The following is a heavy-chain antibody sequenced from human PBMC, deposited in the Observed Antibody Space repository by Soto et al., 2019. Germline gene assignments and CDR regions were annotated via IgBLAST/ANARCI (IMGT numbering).Heavy chain of an antibody. D-gene: IGHD3-10*01. Sequence: EVQLLESGGGVVQSGGSLRVSCEVSGFTLSSYAMSWVRQAQGKGLEWVSAISGSGSKTYYAASVKGRFTISRDNSENMVYLQLNSVRVEDTAVYYCAREVVLGGTNYYYYGLGVWGRGTTVTVSS. J-gene: IGHJ6*02. CDR1: GFTLSSYA. V-gene: IGHV3-23*01. CDR2: ISGSGSKT. CDR3: AREVVLGGTNYYYYGLGV.